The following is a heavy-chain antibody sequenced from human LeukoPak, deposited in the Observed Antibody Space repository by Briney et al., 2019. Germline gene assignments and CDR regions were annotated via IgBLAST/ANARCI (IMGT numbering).Heavy chain of an antibody. CDR1: GYTFTSYD. CDR3: AGAVPRIAVPARWFDP. Sequence: ASVKVSCKASGYTFTSYDINWVRQATGQGLEWMGWMTPNSGNTGYAQKFQGRVTMTRNTSISTAYMELSSLRSEDTAVYYCAGAVPRIAVPARWFDPWGQGTLVTVSS. J-gene: IGHJ5*02. CDR2: MTPNSGNT. V-gene: IGHV1-8*01. D-gene: IGHD2-2*01.